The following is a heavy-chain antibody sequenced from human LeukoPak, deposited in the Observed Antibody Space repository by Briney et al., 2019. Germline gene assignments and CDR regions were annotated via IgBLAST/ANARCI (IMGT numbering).Heavy chain of an antibody. CDR1: GFTFSSYA. CDR2: ISGSGGST. CDR3: AKLPNSMVATEDFDY. Sequence: GGSLRLSCAASGFTFSSYAMSWVRQAPGKGLEWVSAISGSGGSTYYADSVKGRFTISRDNSKNTLYLQMNSLRAEDTAVYYCAKLPNSMVATEDFDYWGQGTLVTVSS. D-gene: IGHD5-12*01. J-gene: IGHJ4*02. V-gene: IGHV3-23*01.